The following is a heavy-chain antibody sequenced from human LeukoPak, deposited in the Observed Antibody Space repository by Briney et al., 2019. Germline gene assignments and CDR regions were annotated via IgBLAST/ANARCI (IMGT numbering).Heavy chain of an antibody. V-gene: IGHV1-24*01. CDR3: ATFSGYCSSWYVDY. J-gene: IGHJ4*02. CDR1: GYTLTELS. D-gene: IGHD6-13*01. Sequence: ASVKVSCKVSGYTLTELSMHWVRQAPGKGLEWMGGFDPEDGETIYAQKFQGRVTMTEDTSTDTAYMELSSLRSEDTAVYYCATFSGYCSSWYVDYWGQGTLVTVSS. CDR2: FDPEDGET.